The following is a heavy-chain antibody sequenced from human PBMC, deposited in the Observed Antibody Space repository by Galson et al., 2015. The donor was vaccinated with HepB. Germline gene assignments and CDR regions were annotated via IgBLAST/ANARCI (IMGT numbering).Heavy chain of an antibody. Sequence: SLRLSCAASGFTFSSYAMHWVRQAPGKGLEWVAVISYDGSNKYYADSVKGRFTISRDNSKNTLYLQMNSLRAEDTAVYYCARDGTSGYDILTGYYKALDYWGQGTLVTVSS. J-gene: IGHJ4*02. D-gene: IGHD3-9*01. V-gene: IGHV3-30*04. CDR3: ARDGTSGYDILTGYYKALDY. CDR2: ISYDGSNK. CDR1: GFTFSSYA.